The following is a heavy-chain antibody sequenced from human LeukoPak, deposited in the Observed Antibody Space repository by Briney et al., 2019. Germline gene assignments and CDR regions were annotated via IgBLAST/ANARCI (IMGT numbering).Heavy chain of an antibody. CDR1: GFTFSSYW. CDR2: INSDGSTT. J-gene: IGHJ4*02. Sequence: PGGSLRLSCAASGFTFSSYWMHWVRQAPGKGLVWVSRINSDGSTTGYAGSVKGRFTISRDNAKNTLYLQMNSLRAEDTAVYYCASGYSSDYGGNAYWGQGTLVTVSS. V-gene: IGHV3-74*01. D-gene: IGHD4-23*01. CDR3: ASGYSSDYGGNAY.